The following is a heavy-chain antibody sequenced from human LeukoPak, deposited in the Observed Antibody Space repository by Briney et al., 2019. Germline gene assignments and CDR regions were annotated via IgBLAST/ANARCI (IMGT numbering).Heavy chain of an antibody. J-gene: IGHJ4*02. D-gene: IGHD1-26*01. CDR2: IKQDGGEK. Sequence: GGSLRLSCAASGFTFSTHWMIWLRQAPGKGLEWVANIKQDGGEKYYVDSVKGRFIISRDNAKNSLYLQMNSLRAEDTAVYYCANALGAHYFDSWGQGTLVTVSS. CDR1: GFTFSTHW. V-gene: IGHV3-7*05. CDR3: ANALGAHYFDS.